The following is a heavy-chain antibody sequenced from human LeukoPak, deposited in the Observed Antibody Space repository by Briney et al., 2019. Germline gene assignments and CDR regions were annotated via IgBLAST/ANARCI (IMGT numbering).Heavy chain of an antibody. J-gene: IGHJ6*02. D-gene: IGHD5-24*01. CDR1: GSTSGDDA. CDR3: TRCGDGYNYYYYYGMDV. Sequence: GGSLRLSCTASGSTSGDDALNWFRQAPGKGLEWVGFIRSKTYGGTTEYAASVKGRFTISRDDSKSIAYLQMNSLKTEDTAVYYCTRCGDGYNYYYYYGMDVWGQGTTVTVSS. V-gene: IGHV3-49*03. CDR2: IRSKTYGGTT.